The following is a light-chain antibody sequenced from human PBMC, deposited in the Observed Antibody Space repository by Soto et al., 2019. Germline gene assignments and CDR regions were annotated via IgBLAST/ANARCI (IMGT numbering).Light chain of an antibody. J-gene: IGKJ2*01. V-gene: IGKV3-15*01. CDR3: QQYHDWPPYT. Sequence: EIVMTQSPATLSVSPGERATLSCRASQSVSTNLAWYQQKPGQAPRLLIYVASSRATGIPVRFSGSGSGTEFTLNIRSLQSEDFAIYYCQQYHDWPPYTFGQGTKLEI. CDR1: QSVSTN. CDR2: VAS.